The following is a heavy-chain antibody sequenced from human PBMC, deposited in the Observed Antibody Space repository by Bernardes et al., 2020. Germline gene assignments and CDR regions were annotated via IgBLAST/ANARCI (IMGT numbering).Heavy chain of an antibody. Sequence: SETLSLTCAVYGGSFTGYYWSWIRQPPGKGLEWIGEINHSGSTNYKPSLKSRLTISVETSKRQTSLKLTSVTTTDAAVYYCARCRTPMVRGLVKGPAKYFDLWGRGTLVTVSS. CDR2: INHSGST. J-gene: IGHJ2*01. CDR3: ARCRTPMVRGLVKGPAKYFDL. CDR1: GGSFTGYY. V-gene: IGHV4-34*01. D-gene: IGHD3-10*01.